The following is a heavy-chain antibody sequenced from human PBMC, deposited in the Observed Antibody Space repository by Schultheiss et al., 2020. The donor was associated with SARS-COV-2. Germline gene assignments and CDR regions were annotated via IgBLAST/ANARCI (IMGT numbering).Heavy chain of an antibody. Sequence: SQTLSLTCAVYGGSFSGYYWSWIRQPPGKGLEWIGSIYYSGSTHYNPSLKSRVTISVDTSKNQFSLTLSSVTAADTALYYCARLTRVTDYWGQGTLVTVSS. CDR3: ARLTRVTDY. CDR1: GGSFSGYY. V-gene: IGHV4-34*01. CDR2: IYYSGST. D-gene: IGHD4-11*01. J-gene: IGHJ4*02.